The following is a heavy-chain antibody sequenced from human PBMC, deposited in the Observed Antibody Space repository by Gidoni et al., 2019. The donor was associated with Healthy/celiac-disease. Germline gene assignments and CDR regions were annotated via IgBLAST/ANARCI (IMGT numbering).Heavy chain of an antibody. CDR2: ISAYNGNT. Sequence: QVQLVQSGAEVKKPGASVKVSCKASGYTFTSYGISWVRPAPGQGLEWMGWISAYNGNTNYAQKLQGRVTMTTDTSTSTAYMELRSLRSDDTAVYYCARAMPGYSSGWYGPDYYYYYGMDVWGQGTTVTVSS. CDR3: ARAMPGYSSGWYGPDYYYYYGMDV. V-gene: IGHV1-18*01. D-gene: IGHD6-19*01. J-gene: IGHJ6*02. CDR1: GYTFTSYG.